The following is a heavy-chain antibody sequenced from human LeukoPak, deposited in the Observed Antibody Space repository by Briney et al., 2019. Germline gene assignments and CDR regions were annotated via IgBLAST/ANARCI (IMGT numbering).Heavy chain of an antibody. J-gene: IGHJ4*02. CDR1: GFTFSSDS. V-gene: IGHV3-48*04. Sequence: GGSLRLSRAASGFTFSSDSMNWVRQGPGEGLEWVSYISSSSSSIYYADSVKGGFTLSRDNAKNSLYLQMTSLRAETTAVYYCARDLIVVVPAAMDYWGQGTLVTVSS. D-gene: IGHD2-2*01. CDR3: ARDLIVVVPAAMDY. CDR2: ISSSSSSI.